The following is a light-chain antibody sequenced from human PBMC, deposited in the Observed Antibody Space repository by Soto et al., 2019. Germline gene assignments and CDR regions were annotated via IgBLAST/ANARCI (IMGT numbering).Light chain of an antibody. CDR1: QAISNS. CDR3: QKYNSAALT. V-gene: IGKV1-27*01. CDR2: ASS. J-gene: IGKJ4*01. Sequence: DIKMTQSPSSLSASVGDRVTITCRASQAISNSLAWYQQKPGKVPKVLIYASSILQSGDPARFSGGGSGTNFRLAISSVQPEDVATYYCQKYNSAALTFGGGTKVEI.